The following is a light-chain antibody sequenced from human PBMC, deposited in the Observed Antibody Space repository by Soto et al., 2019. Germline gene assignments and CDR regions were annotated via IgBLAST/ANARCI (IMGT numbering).Light chain of an antibody. CDR3: QQYNTYST. Sequence: DIQLTQAPSSVTASFGERVTITCRASQSISNWLAWYQQKPGKAPKLLIYRASSLESGVPSRFSGSGSGTEFTLTISSLQPDDFATYFCQQYNTYSTFGQGTKVDI. V-gene: IGKV1-5*03. CDR1: QSISNW. J-gene: IGKJ1*01. CDR2: RAS.